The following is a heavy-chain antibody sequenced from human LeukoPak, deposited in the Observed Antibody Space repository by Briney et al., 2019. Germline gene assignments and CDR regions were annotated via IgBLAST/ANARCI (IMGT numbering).Heavy chain of an antibody. Sequence: ASVKVSCKASGYTFTGYYMHWVRQAPGQGLEWMGWINPNSGGTNYAQKFQGRVTMTRDTSISTAYMELSRLRSDDTAVYYCARNDYGDQGAFDYWGQGTLVTVSS. CDR3: ARNDYGDQGAFDY. CDR1: GYTFTGYY. V-gene: IGHV1-2*02. J-gene: IGHJ4*02. D-gene: IGHD4-17*01. CDR2: INPNSGGT.